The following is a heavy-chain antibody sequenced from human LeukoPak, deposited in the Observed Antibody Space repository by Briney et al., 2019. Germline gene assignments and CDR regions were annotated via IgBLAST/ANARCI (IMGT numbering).Heavy chain of an antibody. Sequence: SETLSLTCTVSGGSISSGSYYWSWIRQPAGKGLEWIGRIYTSGSTNYNPSLKSRVTISVDTSKNQFSLRLNSVTAADTAVYYCARAPLSPYYYDPQRPKGYFDYWGQGTLVTVSS. J-gene: IGHJ4*02. CDR1: GGSISSGSYY. CDR3: ARAPLSPYYYDPQRPKGYFDY. D-gene: IGHD3-22*01. V-gene: IGHV4-61*02. CDR2: IYTSGST.